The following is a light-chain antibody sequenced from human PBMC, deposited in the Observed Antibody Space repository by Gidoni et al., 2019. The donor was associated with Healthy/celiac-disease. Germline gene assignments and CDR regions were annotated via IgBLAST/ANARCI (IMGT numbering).Light chain of an antibody. J-gene: IGKJ5*01. V-gene: IGKV3-11*01. CDR1: QNVSSY. CDR3: QQRSNWPPIT. Sequence: EIVSTQSPTTLSLSPGASTTLSCRASQNVSSYLAWYQQKPGQAPRLLIYEASNRATGIPARFSGSGSGTDFTLTISRLEPEDFAVYYCQQRSNWPPITFGQGTRLEIK. CDR2: EAS.